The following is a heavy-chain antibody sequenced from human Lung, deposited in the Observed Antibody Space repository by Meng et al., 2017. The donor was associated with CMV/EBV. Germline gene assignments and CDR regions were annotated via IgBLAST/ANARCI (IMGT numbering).Heavy chain of an antibody. Sequence: ASVKVSCKTVGHTSTSHDINWVRQATGQGLESVGWMNPNSGGTGYAQNFQGRISMTGNTSISTAYMELTGLRSEDTAVYYCVIRIYCTSSNCHSVYWGQGTAVTGSS. V-gene: IGHV1-8*01. J-gene: IGHJ4*02. CDR3: VIRIYCTSSNCHSVY. CDR2: MNPNSGGT. CDR1: GHTSTSHD. D-gene: IGHD2-2*01.